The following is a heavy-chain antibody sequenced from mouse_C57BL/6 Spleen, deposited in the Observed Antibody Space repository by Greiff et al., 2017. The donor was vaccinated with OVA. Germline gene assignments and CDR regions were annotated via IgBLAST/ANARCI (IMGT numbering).Heavy chain of an antibody. Sequence: VMLVESGPGLVAPSQSLSITCTVSGFSLTSYAISWVRQPPGKGLEWLGVIWTGGGTNYTSALKSRLSISKDNSKSQVFLKMNSRQTDDTARYYCARGGSSPDWYFDVWGTGTTVTVSS. D-gene: IGHD1-1*01. J-gene: IGHJ1*03. CDR2: IWTGGGT. CDR3: ARGGSSPDWYFDV. V-gene: IGHV2-9-1*01. CDR1: GFSLTSYA.